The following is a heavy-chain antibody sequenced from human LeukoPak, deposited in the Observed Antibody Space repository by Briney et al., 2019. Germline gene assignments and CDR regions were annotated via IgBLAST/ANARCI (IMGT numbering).Heavy chain of an antibody. V-gene: IGHV1-2*02. J-gene: IGHJ3*02. CDR1: RYTFTGYY. Sequence: ASVKVSCKASRYTFTGYYMHWVRQAPGRGLEWMGWTNPSSGGTNYAQKFQGRVTMTRDTSISTAYMELSRLRSDDTAVYYCARGWDYGSGSGDAFDIWGQGTMVTVSS. CDR3: ARGWDYGSGSGDAFDI. D-gene: IGHD3-10*01. CDR2: TNPSSGGT.